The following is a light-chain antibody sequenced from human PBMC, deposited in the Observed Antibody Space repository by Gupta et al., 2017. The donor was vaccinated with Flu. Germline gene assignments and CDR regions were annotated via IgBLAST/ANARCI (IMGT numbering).Light chain of an antibody. CDR3: QSADSSGDYKV. J-gene: IGLJ2*01. Sequence: GDALPQQNAFWYQQKPGQAPLLVIYKDDLRPSGIPARFSGSSSGTTVTLTISGVKADDEADYYCQSADSSGDYKVFGGGTKLTVL. CDR2: KDD. V-gene: IGLV3-25*03. CDR1: ALPQQN.